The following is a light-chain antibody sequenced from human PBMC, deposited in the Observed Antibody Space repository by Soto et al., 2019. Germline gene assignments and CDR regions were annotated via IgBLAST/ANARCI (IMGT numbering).Light chain of an antibody. CDR2: DAS. V-gene: IGKV1-39*01. Sequence: IRLTQSPSSLAASLGARVTITCRATHTSSTYVNCYRQKSRATPELLLNDASTWQSGVPSRFRGGASGTDFTLTTSSLQHDDFVTYYCQQSYNTPLTFGQGTKVDIK. J-gene: IGKJ1*01. CDR1: HTSSTY. CDR3: QQSYNTPLT.